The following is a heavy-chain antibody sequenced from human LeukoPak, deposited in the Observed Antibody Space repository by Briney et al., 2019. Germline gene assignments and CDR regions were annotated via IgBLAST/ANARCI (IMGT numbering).Heavy chain of an antibody. CDR2: IIPILGIA. CDR1: GGTFSSYA. D-gene: IGHD3-10*01. V-gene: IGHV1-69*04. CDR3: ARDVRLLWFGEFDP. Sequence: ASVKVSCKASGGTFSSYAISWVRHAPGQGLEWMGRIIPILGIANYAQKFQGRVTITADKSTSTAYMELSSLRSEDTAVYYCARDVRLLWFGEFDPWGQGTLVTVSS. J-gene: IGHJ5*02.